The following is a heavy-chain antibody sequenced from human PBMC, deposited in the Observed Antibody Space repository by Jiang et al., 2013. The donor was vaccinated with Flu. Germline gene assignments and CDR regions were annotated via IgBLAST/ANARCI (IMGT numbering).Heavy chain of an antibody. D-gene: IGHD6-13*01. V-gene: IGHV1-46*04. CDR2: LNPNVGNT. Sequence: GAEVKKPGASVKLSCKTSGYTFRRYYVHWVRQAPGQGLEWMGFLNPNVGNTIYAQTLQGRITMTRDSSTTTVYMELSSLKPDDTAVYYCARIEGLAADTGDWGQGTLVTVSS. J-gene: IGHJ4*02. CDR3: ARIEGLAADTGD. CDR1: GYTFRRYY.